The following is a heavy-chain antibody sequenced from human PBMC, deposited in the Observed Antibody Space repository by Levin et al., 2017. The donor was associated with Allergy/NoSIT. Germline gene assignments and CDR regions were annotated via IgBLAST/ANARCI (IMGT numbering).Heavy chain of an antibody. J-gene: IGHJ4*02. V-gene: IGHV4-59*01. Sequence: SETLSLTCTVSGGSISSYYWSWIRQPPGKGLEWIGYIYYSGSTNYNPSLKSRVTISVDTSKNQFSLKLSSVTAADTAVYYCARTPHFDWYSTSPFDYWGQGTLVTVSS. CDR2: IYYSGST. CDR3: ARTPHFDWYSTSPFDY. CDR1: GGSISSYY. D-gene: IGHD3-9*01.